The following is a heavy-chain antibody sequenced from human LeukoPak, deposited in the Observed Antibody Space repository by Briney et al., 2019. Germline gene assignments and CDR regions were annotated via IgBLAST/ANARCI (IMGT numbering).Heavy chain of an antibody. V-gene: IGHV4-39*02. CDR1: GVSVNSRSFF. D-gene: IGHD6-6*01. CDR2: VYSTGNV. J-gene: IGHJ4*02. Sequence: SETLSLTCSVSGVSVNSRSFFWNWVRQPPGKGLEWIGSVYSTGNVYQSPSLQSRAAISVDASNNSLSLTLHSVTAADTAVYFCVRGAMLSKLGDFWGPGTLVIVSS. CDR3: VRGAMLSKLGDF.